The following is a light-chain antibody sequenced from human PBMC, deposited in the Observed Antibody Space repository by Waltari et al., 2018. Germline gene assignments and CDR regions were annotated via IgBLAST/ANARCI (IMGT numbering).Light chain of an antibody. CDR2: GTS. V-gene: IGKV3-20*01. CDR3: QQYDGSAVT. Sequence: IVLTQSPATLSFSPGEIATLSCRASQSVSSISLAWYQQKPGQAPRLLIYGTSSRATGFPDRFSGSGSGTDFTLTISRLEPEDFAVYHCQQYDGSAVTFGGGTKVEIK. J-gene: IGKJ4*01. CDR1: QSVSSIS.